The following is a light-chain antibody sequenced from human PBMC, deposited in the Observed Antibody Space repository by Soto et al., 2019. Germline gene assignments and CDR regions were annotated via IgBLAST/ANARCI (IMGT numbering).Light chain of an antibody. J-gene: IGLJ3*02. CDR2: DVT. Sequence: QSALTQPRSVSGSPGQSVTISCAGTSSDVGAYNWVSWYQQHPGKVPKLIIYDVTRRPSGVPAPFSGSKSGNTASLTISGLQADDEADYYCCSYAGSYTLVFGGGTKLTVL. V-gene: IGLV2-11*01. CDR1: SSDVGAYNW. CDR3: CSYAGSYTLV.